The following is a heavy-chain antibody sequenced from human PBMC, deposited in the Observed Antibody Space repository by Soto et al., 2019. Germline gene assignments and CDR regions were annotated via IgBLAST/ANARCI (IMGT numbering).Heavy chain of an antibody. J-gene: IGHJ4*02. V-gene: IGHV4-38-2*01. CDR1: GYSISSGYY. Sequence: SETLSLTCAVSGYSISSGYYCGWIRQPPGKGLEWIGSIYHSGSTYYNPSLKSRVTISVDTSKNQFSLKLSSVTAADTAVYYCARWVGATYYFDYWGQGTLVTVSS. CDR2: IYHSGST. CDR3: ARWVGATYYFDY. D-gene: IGHD1-26*01.